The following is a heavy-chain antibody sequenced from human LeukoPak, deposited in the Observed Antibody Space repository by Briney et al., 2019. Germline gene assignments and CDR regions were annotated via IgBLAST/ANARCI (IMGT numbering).Heavy chain of an antibody. CDR3: ARILSSSWYEYFHH. D-gene: IGHD6-19*01. J-gene: IGHJ1*01. CDR2: VIPIFGTA. V-gene: IGHV1-69*13. CDR1: GGTFSNYA. Sequence: ASVKVSCKASGGTFSNYAISWVRQAPGQGLEWMGAVIPIFGTANYAQKFQGRVTITADESTSTAYMELSSLRSEDTAVYYCARILSSSWYEYFHHWGQGTLVTVSS.